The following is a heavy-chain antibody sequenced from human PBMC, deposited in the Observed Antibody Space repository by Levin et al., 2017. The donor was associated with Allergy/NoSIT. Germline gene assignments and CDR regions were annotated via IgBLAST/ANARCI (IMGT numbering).Heavy chain of an antibody. CDR1: GFTFSSYA. CDR2: ISGSGGST. J-gene: IGHJ4*02. CDR3: AKYIVVVVAAPPSLFDY. Sequence: LSLTCAASGFTFSSYAMTWVRQAPGKGLEWVSAISGSGGSTYYADSVKGRFTISRDNSKNTLYLQMNSLRAEDTAVYYCAKYIVVVVAAPPSLFDYWGQRTLVTVSS. V-gene: IGHV3-23*01. D-gene: IGHD2-15*01.